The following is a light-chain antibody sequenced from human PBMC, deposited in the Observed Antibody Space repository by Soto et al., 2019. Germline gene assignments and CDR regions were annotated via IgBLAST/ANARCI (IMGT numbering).Light chain of an antibody. Sequence: DIPMTPSPFSPAASVGGRVTIPCRASQTISRYLNWYQQRPGKAPNLLLYSASSLQSGVPSRFSGSGSGTDFTLTISSLEPEDFAVYYCQQRSNWPPITFGQGTRLEIK. CDR1: QTISRY. CDR2: SAS. J-gene: IGKJ5*01. CDR3: QQRSNWPPIT. V-gene: IGKV1-39*01.